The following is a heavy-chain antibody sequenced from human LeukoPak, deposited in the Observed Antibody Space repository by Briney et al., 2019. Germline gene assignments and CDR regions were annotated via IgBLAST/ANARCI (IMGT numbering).Heavy chain of an antibody. V-gene: IGHV3-53*01. CDR3: AKDMESSSSWYHSGFDP. Sequence: GGSLRLSCAVSGFIVSSDYMSWVRQAPGKGLEWVSTIYSGGSTYYADSVKGRFTISRDNSKNTLYLQMNSLRAEDTAVYYCAKDMESSSSWYHSGFDPWGQGTLVTVSS. D-gene: IGHD6-13*01. CDR1: GFIVSSDY. CDR2: IYSGGST. J-gene: IGHJ5*02.